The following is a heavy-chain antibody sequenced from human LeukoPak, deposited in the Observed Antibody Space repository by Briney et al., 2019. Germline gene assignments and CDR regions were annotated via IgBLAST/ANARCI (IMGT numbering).Heavy chain of an antibody. CDR3: ARGTGYSYGYNY. Sequence: GASVKVSCKASGYTFTSYDINWVRQATGRGLEWMGWMNPNSGNTGYAQKFQGRVTMTRNTSISTAYMELSSLRSEDTAVYYCARGTGYSYGYNYWGQGTLVTVSS. J-gene: IGHJ4*02. V-gene: IGHV1-8*01. CDR2: MNPNSGNT. CDR1: GYTFTSYD. D-gene: IGHD5-18*01.